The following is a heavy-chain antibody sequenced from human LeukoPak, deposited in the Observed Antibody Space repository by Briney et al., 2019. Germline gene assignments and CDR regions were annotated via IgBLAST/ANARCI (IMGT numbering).Heavy chain of an antibody. CDR3: ARGLAYSSSPGWFDP. J-gene: IGHJ5*02. D-gene: IGHD6-6*01. CDR1: GFTFSSYG. CDR2: IWYDGSNK. Sequence: GGSLRLSCAASGFTFSSYGMHWVRQAPGKGLEWVAVIWYDGSNKYYADSVKGRFTISRDNSKNTLYLQMNSLRAEDTAVYYCARGLAYSSSPGWFDPWGQGTLVTVSS. V-gene: IGHV3-30*19.